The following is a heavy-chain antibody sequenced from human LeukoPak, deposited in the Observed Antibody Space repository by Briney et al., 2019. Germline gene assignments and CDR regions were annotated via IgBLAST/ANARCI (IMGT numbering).Heavy chain of an antibody. CDR3: VKDLAAVDTATGIFDY. V-gene: IGHV3-64D*06. CDR2: ISSNGGNT. D-gene: IGHD5-18*01. Sequence: GGSLRLSCSASGFTFSNYAMHWVRQAPGKGLEYVSAISSNGGNTYYADSVKGRFTISRDNSKNTLYLQMSSLRAEDTAVYYCVKDLAAVDTATGIFDYWGQGTLVTVSS. CDR1: GFTFSNYA. J-gene: IGHJ4*02.